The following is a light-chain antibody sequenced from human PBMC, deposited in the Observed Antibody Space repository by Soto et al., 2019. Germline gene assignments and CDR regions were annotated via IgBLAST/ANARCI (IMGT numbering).Light chain of an antibody. CDR2: EAS. CDR3: PQYDNLSFT. CDR1: QDISNY. Sequence: DIQMTQSPSSLSASVGDRVTISCQASQDISNYLNLYQQKPGKGPKLLIYEASNLETGVPSRFSGSGSGTDLTFNISSLQTADSATYYCPQYDNLSFTFGTGTQVHIK. J-gene: IGKJ3*01. V-gene: IGKV1-33*01.